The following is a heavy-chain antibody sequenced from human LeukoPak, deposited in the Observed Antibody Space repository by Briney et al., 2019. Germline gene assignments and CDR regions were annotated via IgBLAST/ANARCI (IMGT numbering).Heavy chain of an antibody. J-gene: IGHJ4*02. CDR3: VRDSRGALDY. V-gene: IGHV3-7*05. CDR2: IKQDGSEN. Sequence: GGSLRLSCAASGFTFSSYWMAWVRQAPGKGLEWVANIKQDGSENYYVDSVKGRFTISRDNAKNSLYLQMNSLRAEDTAVYYCVRDSRGALDYWGQGTLVTVSS. CDR1: GFTFSSYW.